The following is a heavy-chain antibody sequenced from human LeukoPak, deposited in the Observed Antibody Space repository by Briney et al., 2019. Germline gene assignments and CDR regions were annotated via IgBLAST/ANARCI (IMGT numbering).Heavy chain of an antibody. J-gene: IGHJ4*02. CDR2: IIPIFGTA. CDR3: ARGDIVATQYFDY. V-gene: IGHV1-69*13. D-gene: IGHD5-12*01. Sequence: EASVKVSCKASGGTFSSYAISWVRQAPGQELEWMGGIIPIFGTANYAQKFQGRVTITADESTSTAYMELSSLRSEDTAVYYCARGDIVATQYFDYWGQGTLVTVSS. CDR1: GGTFSSYA.